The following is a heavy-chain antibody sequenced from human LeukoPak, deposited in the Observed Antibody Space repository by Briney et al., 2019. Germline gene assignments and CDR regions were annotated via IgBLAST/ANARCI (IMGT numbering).Heavy chain of an antibody. CDR2: IYCSGST. CDR3: ARLPMIVAPRFYYYYGMDV. CDR1: GGSISSYY. Sequence: SETLSLTCTVSGGSISSYYWSWIRQPPGKGLEWIGYIYCSGSTNYNPSLKSRVTISVDTSKNQFSLKLSSVTAADTAVYYCARLPMIVAPRFYYYYGMDVWGQGTTVTVSS. D-gene: IGHD3-22*01. J-gene: IGHJ6*02. V-gene: IGHV4-59*08.